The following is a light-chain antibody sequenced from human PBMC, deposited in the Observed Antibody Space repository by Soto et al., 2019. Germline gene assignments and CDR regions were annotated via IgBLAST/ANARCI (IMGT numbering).Light chain of an antibody. CDR3: QQRSNWPGA. CDR1: QSVNSY. J-gene: IGKJ2*01. Sequence: EIVLTQSPATLSLSPGERATLSCRASQSVNSYLAWYQQKPGQTPRLHIYDASNRATGIPARFSGSGSGTDFTLTISSLEPEDFAVYYCQQRSNWPGAFGQGTKLEIK. V-gene: IGKV3-11*01. CDR2: DAS.